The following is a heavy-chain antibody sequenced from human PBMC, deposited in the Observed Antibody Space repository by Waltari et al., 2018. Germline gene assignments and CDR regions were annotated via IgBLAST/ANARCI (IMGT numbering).Heavy chain of an antibody. CDR3: ARGVLLWFGETTYYFDY. Sequence: QVQLVQSGAEVKKPGASVKVSCKASGYTFTSYDINWVRQATGQGLEWMGWMNPNSGNTGYAQKFQGRVTITRNTSISTAYMELSSLRSEDTAVYYCARGVLLWFGETTYYFDYWGQGTLVTVSS. V-gene: IGHV1-8*03. CDR1: GYTFTSYD. CDR2: MNPNSGNT. D-gene: IGHD3-10*01. J-gene: IGHJ4*02.